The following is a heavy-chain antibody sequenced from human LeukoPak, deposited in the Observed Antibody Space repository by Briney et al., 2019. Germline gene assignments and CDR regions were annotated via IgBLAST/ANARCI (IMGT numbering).Heavy chain of an antibody. Sequence: GGSLRLSCAASGFTFSSYSMNWVRQAPGKGLEWVSYISSSSSTIYYADSVKGRFTISRDNAKNSLYLQMNSLRAEDTAVYYCAREGRRAFDAFDIWGQGTMVTVSS. J-gene: IGHJ3*02. CDR3: AREGRRAFDAFDI. V-gene: IGHV3-48*01. CDR1: GFTFSSYS. D-gene: IGHD3-10*01. CDR2: ISSSSSTI.